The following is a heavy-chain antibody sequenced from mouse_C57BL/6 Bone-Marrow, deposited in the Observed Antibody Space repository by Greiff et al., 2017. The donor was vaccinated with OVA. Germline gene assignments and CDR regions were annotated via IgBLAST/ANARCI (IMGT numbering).Heavy chain of an antibody. CDR1: GYTFTSYW. Sequence: QVQLQQPGAELVKPGASVKMSCKASGYTFTSYWMHWVKQRPGQGLEWIGEIDPSDSYTNYNQKFKGKSTLTVDKSSSTAYMQLSSLTSEDSAVYYCARLRLHYYYGSSPSYWYFDVWGTGTTVTVSS. V-gene: IGHV1-69*01. CDR2: IDPSDSYT. J-gene: IGHJ1*03. CDR3: ARLRLHYYYGSSPSYWYFDV. D-gene: IGHD1-1*01.